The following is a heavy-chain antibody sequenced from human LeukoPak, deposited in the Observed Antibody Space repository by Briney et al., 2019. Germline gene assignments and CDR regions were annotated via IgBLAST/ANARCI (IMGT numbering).Heavy chain of an antibody. CDR1: QFTFNKFG. CDR2: ISGNGGST. J-gene: IGHJ3*02. Sequence: GGSLRLSCATSQFTFNKFGMTWVRLAPGKGLEWVSSISGNGGSTQYADSVQGRFAISRDNSKNTLYLQMNSLRAEDTAVYYCAKDPNGDYIGTFDIWGQGTMVTVSS. V-gene: IGHV3-23*01. D-gene: IGHD4-17*01. CDR3: AKDPNGDYIGTFDI.